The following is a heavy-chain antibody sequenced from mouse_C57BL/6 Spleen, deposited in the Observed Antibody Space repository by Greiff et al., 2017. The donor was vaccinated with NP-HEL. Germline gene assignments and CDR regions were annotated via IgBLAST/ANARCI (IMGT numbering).Heavy chain of an antibody. CDR2: INPNNGGT. D-gene: IGHD2-1*01. V-gene: IGHV1-18*01. CDR3: ARRIYYGNGVDY. Sequence: VQLQQSGPELVKPGASVKIPCKASGYTFSDYNMDWVKQSHGKSLEWIGDINPNNGGTIYNQKFKGKATLTVDKSSSTAYMELRSLTSEDTAVYYCARRIYYGNGVDYWGQGTSVTVSS. J-gene: IGHJ4*01. CDR1: GYTFSDYN.